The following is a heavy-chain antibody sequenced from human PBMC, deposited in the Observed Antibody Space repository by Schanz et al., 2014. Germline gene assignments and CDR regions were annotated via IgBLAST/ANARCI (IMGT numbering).Heavy chain of an antibody. CDR2: MIGSGSSV. CDR3: AKDGRLPYYGTGSDFDY. CDR1: GFTFSIYG. D-gene: IGHD3-22*01. V-gene: IGHV3-23*01. J-gene: IGHJ4*02. Sequence: EVQLLESGGGLVQPGGSLRLSCAASGFTFSIYGMSWVRQAPGKGLEWVSRMIGSGSSVFYADSVKGRFTISRDNLKNTVYLQMNSLRAGDTAVYYCAKDGRLPYYGTGSDFDYWGQGTLVAVHS.